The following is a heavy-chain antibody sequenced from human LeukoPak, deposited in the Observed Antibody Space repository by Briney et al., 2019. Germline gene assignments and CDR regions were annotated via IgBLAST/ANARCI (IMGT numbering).Heavy chain of an antibody. J-gene: IGHJ4*02. Sequence: GASAKVSCKASGYTFTSYGISWVRQAPGQGLEWMGWISAYNGNTNYAQKLQGRVTMTTDTSTSTAYMELRSLRSDDTAVYYCARSGLYYYDSSGWVPFDYWGQGTLVTVSS. CDR3: ARSGLYYYDSSGWVPFDY. V-gene: IGHV1-18*01. CDR1: GYTFTSYG. D-gene: IGHD3-22*01. CDR2: ISAYNGNT.